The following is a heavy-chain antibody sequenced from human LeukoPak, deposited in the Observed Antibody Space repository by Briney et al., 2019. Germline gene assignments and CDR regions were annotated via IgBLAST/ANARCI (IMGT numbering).Heavy chain of an antibody. V-gene: IGHV4-59*08. J-gene: IGHJ3*02. CDR3: ASHRPPGDAFDI. CDR1: GGSISSYY. Sequence: SSETLSLTCTVSGGSISSYYWSWIRQPPGKGLEWIGYIYYSGSTNYNPSLKSRVTISVDTSKNQFSLKLSSVTAADTAVYYCASHRPPGDAFDIWGQGTMVTVSS. CDR2: IYYSGST.